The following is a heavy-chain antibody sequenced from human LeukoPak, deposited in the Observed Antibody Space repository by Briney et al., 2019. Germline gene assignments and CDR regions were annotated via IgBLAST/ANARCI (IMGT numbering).Heavy chain of an antibody. D-gene: IGHD2-2*01. J-gene: IGHJ6*03. V-gene: IGHV1-8*03. CDR1: GYTFTSYD. CDR3: ARGIRSSTLRPGGYYMDV. Sequence: GASVKVSCKASGYTFTSYDINWVRQATGQGLEWMGWMNPNSGNTGYAQKFQGRVTITRNTSISTAHMELSSLRSEDTAVYYCARGIRSSTLRPGGYYMDVWGKGTTVTVSS. CDR2: MNPNSGNT.